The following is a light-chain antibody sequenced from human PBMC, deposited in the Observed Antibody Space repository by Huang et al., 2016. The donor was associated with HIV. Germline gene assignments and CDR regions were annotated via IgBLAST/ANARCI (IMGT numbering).Light chain of an antibody. CDR1: ENVSKNY. J-gene: IGKJ4*01. V-gene: IGKV3-20*01. CDR3: QQYGTSPRT. Sequence: EIVLTQSPGTLSLSPGESATLSCRASENVSKNYLVWYQQKPGQPPRLLIYGASSRAAGIPDRVSGSGSGTDFTLTITRLEPEYFAVYYCQQYGTSPRTFGGGTRVEI. CDR2: GAS.